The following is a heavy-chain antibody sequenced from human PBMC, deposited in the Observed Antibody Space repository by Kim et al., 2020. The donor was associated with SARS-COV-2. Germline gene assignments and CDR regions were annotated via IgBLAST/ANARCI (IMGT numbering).Heavy chain of an antibody. Sequence: SETLSLTCTVSGGSISSSSYYWGWIRQPPGKGLEWIGSIYYSGSTYYNPSLKSRVTISVDTSKNQFSLKLSSVTAADTAVYYCARDSWQLEYYYGMDVWGQGTTVPASS. CDR2: IYYSGST. V-gene: IGHV4-39*07. CDR1: GGSISSSSYY. CDR3: ARDSWQLEYYYGMDV. J-gene: IGHJ6*02. D-gene: IGHD6-13*01.